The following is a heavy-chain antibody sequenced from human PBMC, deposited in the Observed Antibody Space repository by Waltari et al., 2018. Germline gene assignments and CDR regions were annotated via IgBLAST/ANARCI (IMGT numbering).Heavy chain of an antibody. CDR3: ARHNGIAAARPYNWFDP. V-gene: IGHV5-51*01. CDR1: GYSFTSYW. Sequence: EVQLVQSGAEVKKHGESLKISCKGSGYSFTSYWIDWVRPMPGKGLEWMGIIYPGDSDTRYSPSFQGQVTISADKSISTAYLQWSSLKASDTAMYYCARHNGIAAARPYNWFDPWGQGTLVTVSS. D-gene: IGHD6-13*01. CDR2: IYPGDSDT. J-gene: IGHJ5*02.